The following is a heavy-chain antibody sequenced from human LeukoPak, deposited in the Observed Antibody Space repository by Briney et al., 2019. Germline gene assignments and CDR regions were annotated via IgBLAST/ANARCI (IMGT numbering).Heavy chain of an antibody. CDR1: GSTFSIHF. CDR2: INSDGSTT. V-gene: IGHV3-74*01. D-gene: IGHD3-22*01. Sequence: GGSLRLSCAASGSTFSIHFIDWVRQAPEKGLVWVSRINSDGSTTTYADSVKGRFTISRDNAKNTLYLQMNSLRAEDTAVYYCARVYGSGSGYAPYFDSMGVWGKGTTVIVSS. J-gene: IGHJ6*03. CDR3: ARVYGSGSGYAPYFDSMGV.